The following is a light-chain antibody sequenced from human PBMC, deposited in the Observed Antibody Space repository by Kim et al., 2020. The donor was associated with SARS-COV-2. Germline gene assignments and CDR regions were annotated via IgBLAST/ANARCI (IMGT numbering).Light chain of an antibody. J-gene: IGKJ2*01. Sequence: ETVMTQSPATLSVSPGERATLSCRASRSISSHLAWYQQSPGQAPRLLIYGASTRATSIPARFSGSGSGTEFTLTISSLQSEDSAVYYCQQYHDWPPYTFGQGTKLEI. V-gene: IGKV3-15*01. CDR2: GAS. CDR3: QQYHDWPPYT. CDR1: RSISSH.